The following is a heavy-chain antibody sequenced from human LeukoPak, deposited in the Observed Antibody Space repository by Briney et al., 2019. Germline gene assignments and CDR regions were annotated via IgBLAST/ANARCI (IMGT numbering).Heavy chain of an antibody. CDR3: AKDPLWFGELSPDY. J-gene: IGHJ4*02. Sequence: GGSLRLSCAASGFTFSSYAMSWVRQAPGKGLEWFSAISGSGGSTYYADSVKGRFTISRDNSKNTLYLQMNSLRAEDTAVYYCAKDPLWFGELSPDYWGQGTLVTVSS. CDR1: GFTFSSYA. V-gene: IGHV3-23*01. D-gene: IGHD3-10*01. CDR2: ISGSGGST.